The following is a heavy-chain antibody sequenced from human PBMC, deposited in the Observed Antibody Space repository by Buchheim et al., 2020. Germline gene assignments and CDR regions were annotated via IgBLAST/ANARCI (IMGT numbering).Heavy chain of an antibody. CDR3: ARSGYSYGGVPYYFDY. V-gene: IGHV4-30-2*01. Sequence: QLQLQESGSGLVKPSQTLSLTCAVSGGSISSGGYSWSWIRQPPGKGLEWIGYIYHSGSTYYNPSLKSRVNISVERSKHQFSLKLSSVTAADTAVYYCARSGYSYGGVPYYFDYWGQGTL. CDR2: IYHSGST. D-gene: IGHD5-18*01. CDR1: GGSISSGGYS. J-gene: IGHJ4*02.